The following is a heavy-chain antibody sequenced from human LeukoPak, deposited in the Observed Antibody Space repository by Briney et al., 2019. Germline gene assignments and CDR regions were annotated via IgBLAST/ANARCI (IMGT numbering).Heavy chain of an antibody. CDR3: ARDRGRTSEFDS. CDR1: GHTFTTYN. D-gene: IGHD1-14*01. Sequence: GASVKVSCKASGHTFTTYNFYWVRQAPGQGLEWMGIVDPEDGGTSYAHKFRGRVAMTRDMSANTVYLGLNSLRSDDTALYYCARDRGRTSEFDSWGQGTLVTVSS. CDR2: VDPEDGGT. J-gene: IGHJ5*01. V-gene: IGHV1-46*01.